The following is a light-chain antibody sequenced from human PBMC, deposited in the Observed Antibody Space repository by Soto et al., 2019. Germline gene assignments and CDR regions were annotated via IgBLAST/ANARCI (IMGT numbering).Light chain of an antibody. J-gene: IGLJ1*01. V-gene: IGLV2-14*01. CDR1: SSDVGGYNY. Sequence: QSVLTQPASVSGSPGQSITISCTGTSSDVGGYNYVSWYQQHPGKAPKLMIYDVSNRPSGVSNRFSGSKSGNTASLTISGLQAEDEADYYCSSYTSSSTLFYVFGTGTKVPVL. CDR3: SSYTSSSTLFYV. CDR2: DVS.